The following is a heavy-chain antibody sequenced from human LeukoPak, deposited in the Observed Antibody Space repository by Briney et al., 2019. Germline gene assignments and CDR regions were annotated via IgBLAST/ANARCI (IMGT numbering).Heavy chain of an antibody. CDR2: IRYDGSNK. V-gene: IGHV3-30*02. J-gene: IGHJ3*02. CDR1: GFTFSSYG. CDR3: AKVRSMIVVVRDAFDI. D-gene: IGHD3-22*01. Sequence: GGSLRLSCAASGFTFSSYGMHWVRQAPGKGLEWVAFIRYDGSNKYYADSVKGRFTISRDNSKNTLYLQMNSLSAEDTAVYYCAKVRSMIVVVRDAFDIWGQGTMVTVSS.